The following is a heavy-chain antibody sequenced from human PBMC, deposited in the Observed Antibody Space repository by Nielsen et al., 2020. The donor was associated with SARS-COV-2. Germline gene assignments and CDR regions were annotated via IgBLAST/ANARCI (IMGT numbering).Heavy chain of an antibody. CDR3: AREDPLRYFDWLFTTPTGTIDY. Sequence: GESLKISCAASGFTFSSYWMSWVRQAPGKGLEWVANIKQDGSEKYYVDSVKGRFTISRDNSKNTLYLQMNSLRAEDTAVYYCAREDPLRYFDWLFTTPTGTIDYWGQGTLVTVSS. J-gene: IGHJ4*02. CDR2: IKQDGSEK. CDR1: GFTFSSYW. V-gene: IGHV3-7*01. D-gene: IGHD3-9*01.